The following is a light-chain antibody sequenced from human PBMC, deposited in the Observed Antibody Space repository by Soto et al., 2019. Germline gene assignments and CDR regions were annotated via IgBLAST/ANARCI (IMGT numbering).Light chain of an antibody. V-gene: IGLV2-14*01. CDR3: SSYTSSSNRV. CDR2: EVS. J-gene: IGLJ3*02. Sequence: QSALTQPASVSGSPGQSITISCTGTSSDVGGYNYVSWYQQHPGKAPKLMIYEVSNRPSGVSNRFSGSKSGNTASLTISGLQAEDESYDYCSSYTSSSNRVFGGGTQLTFL. CDR1: SSDVGGYNY.